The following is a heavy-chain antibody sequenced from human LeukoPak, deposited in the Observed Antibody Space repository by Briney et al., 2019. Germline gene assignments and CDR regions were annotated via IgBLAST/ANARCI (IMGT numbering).Heavy chain of an antibody. CDR1: GYTFTSYG. Sequence: ASVKLSCKASGYTFTSYGISWVRQAPGQGLEWMGWISAYNGNTNYAHKLQGRVTITTDTSTNTAYMELRSLRADDTAVYYCARGQPHYGTWGQGTLVTVSS. CDR2: ISAYNGNT. CDR3: ARGQPHYGT. J-gene: IGHJ5*02. V-gene: IGHV1-18*04. D-gene: IGHD4-17*01.